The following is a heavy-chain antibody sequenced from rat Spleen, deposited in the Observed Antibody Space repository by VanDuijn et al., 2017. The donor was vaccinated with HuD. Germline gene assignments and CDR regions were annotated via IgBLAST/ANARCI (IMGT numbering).Heavy chain of an antibody. CDR3: ARRSDHFDY. CDR1: GFTFSDYY. Sequence: EVQLVESDGGLVQPGRSLKLSCAASGFTFSDYYMAWVRQAPTKGLEWVAIISYDGSSTYYRDSVKGRFTISRDNAKSTLYLQMDSLRSEDTATYYCARRSDHFDYWGQGVMVTVSS. J-gene: IGHJ2*01. V-gene: IGHV5-29*01. CDR2: ISYDGSST.